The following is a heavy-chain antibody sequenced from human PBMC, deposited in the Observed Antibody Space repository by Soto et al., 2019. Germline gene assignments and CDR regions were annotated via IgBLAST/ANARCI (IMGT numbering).Heavy chain of an antibody. CDR2: ISPDTSRT. V-gene: IGHV5-51*01. D-gene: IGHD1-1*01. CDR1: AYSFANQL. Sequence: XESLKISLKGSAYSFANQLLVWVRQMPGKGLEWVGIISPDTSRTLYSPSLQGQVTISVDKSISTVYLQWNSLKASDTAMYYCTKRINDVSKPSPWLDSWGQGTLVTVSS. J-gene: IGHJ5*01. CDR3: TKRINDVSKPSPWLDS.